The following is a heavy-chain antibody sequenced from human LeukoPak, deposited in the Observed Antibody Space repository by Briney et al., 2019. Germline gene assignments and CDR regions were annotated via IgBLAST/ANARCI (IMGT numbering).Heavy chain of an antibody. CDR2: IRYDGSNK. D-gene: IGHD3-16*01. Sequence: GGSLRLSCAASGFTFSDYGMHWVRQAPGKGLEWVAFIRYDGSNKYYADSVKGRSTISRDNSKNTLYLQMISLRPEDTVVFYCAKDGGYILDYWGQGTLVTVSS. J-gene: IGHJ4*02. V-gene: IGHV3-30*02. CDR3: AKDGGYILDY. CDR1: GFTFSDYG.